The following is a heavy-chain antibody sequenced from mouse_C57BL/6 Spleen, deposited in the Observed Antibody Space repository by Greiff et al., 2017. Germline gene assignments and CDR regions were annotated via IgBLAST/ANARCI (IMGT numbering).Heavy chain of an antibody. Sequence: VQLQQSGAELARPGASVKMSCKASGYTFTSYTMHWVKQRPGQGLEWIGYINPSSGYTEYNQKFKDKATLTADKSSSTAYMQLSSLTSEDSAVYYCARTLYYDYDEGGMDYWGQGTSVTVSS. CDR3: ARTLYYDYDEGGMDY. CDR1: GYTFTSYT. V-gene: IGHV1-4*01. CDR2: INPSSGYT. J-gene: IGHJ4*01. D-gene: IGHD2-4*01.